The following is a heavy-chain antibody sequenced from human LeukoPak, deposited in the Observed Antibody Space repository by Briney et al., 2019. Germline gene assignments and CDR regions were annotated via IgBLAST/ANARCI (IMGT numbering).Heavy chain of an antibody. CDR2: IYYTGST. CDR1: GGSINSYY. Sequence: PSETLSLTXTVSGGSINSYYWSWVRQPPGKGLEWIGYIYYTGSTNYSPSLKRRVTISVDTSKNQFSLKLSSVIAADTALYYCARAKGNSNYPYYYMDVWGKGTTVTVSS. D-gene: IGHD4-11*01. J-gene: IGHJ6*03. V-gene: IGHV4-59*01. CDR3: ARAKGNSNYPYYYMDV.